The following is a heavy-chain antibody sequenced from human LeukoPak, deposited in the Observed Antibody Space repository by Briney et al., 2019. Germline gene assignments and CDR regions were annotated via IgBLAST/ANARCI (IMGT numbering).Heavy chain of an antibody. CDR1: GYTFTSYY. Sequence: ASVKVSCKASGYTFTSYYMHWVRQAPGQGLEWMGIINPSGGSTSYAQKFQGRVTMTRNTSISTAYMELSSLRSEDTAVYYCARQVPAAMGGTYYYYYMDVWGKGTTVTISS. D-gene: IGHD2-2*01. J-gene: IGHJ6*03. CDR3: ARQVPAAMGGTYYYYYMDV. V-gene: IGHV1-46*01. CDR2: INPSGGST.